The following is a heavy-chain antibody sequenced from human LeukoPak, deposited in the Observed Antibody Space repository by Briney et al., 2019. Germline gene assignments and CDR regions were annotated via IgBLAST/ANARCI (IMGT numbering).Heavy chain of an antibody. Sequence: SETLSLTCAVSGGSFSGYYWTWIRQPPGKGLEWIGEINHSGSANYNPSLKSRVTISLDTSKNQFSLKLSSVTAADTAVYYCARGRRGYCSSTSCTPDNWFDPWGQGTLVTVSS. CDR1: GGSFSGYY. D-gene: IGHD2-2*01. J-gene: IGHJ5*02. CDR3: ARGRRGYCSSTSCTPDNWFDP. V-gene: IGHV4-34*01. CDR2: INHSGSA.